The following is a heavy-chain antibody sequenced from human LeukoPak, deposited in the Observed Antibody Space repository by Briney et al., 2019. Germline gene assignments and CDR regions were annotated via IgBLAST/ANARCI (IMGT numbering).Heavy chain of an antibody. CDR1: GFTFSNYD. V-gene: IGHV3-23*01. CDR3: GKRSTSLRGRGNY. Sequence: PGGSLRLSCAASGFTFSNYDMGWVRQAPGKGLEWVSVISAGGNNTLYADSVRGRFTISRDNSRNAVDLQMNSLRAEDTAVYYCGKRSTSLRGRGNYWGQGALVTVSS. D-gene: IGHD2-15*01. J-gene: IGHJ4*02. CDR2: ISAGGNNT.